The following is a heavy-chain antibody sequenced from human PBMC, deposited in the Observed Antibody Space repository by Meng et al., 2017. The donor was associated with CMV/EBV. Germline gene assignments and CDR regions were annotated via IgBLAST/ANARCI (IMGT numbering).Heavy chain of an antibody. CDR2: IKQDGSEK. V-gene: IGHV3-7*01. CDR1: GFTFSSYW. CDR3: ARDGLDIVATISGDYFDY. Sequence: GGSLRLSCAASGFTFSSYWISWVRQAPGKGLEWVANIKQDGSEKYYEDSVKGRFTISRDNAKNSLYLQMNSLRAEDTAVYYCARDGLDIVATISGDYFDYWGQGTLVTVSS. J-gene: IGHJ4*02. D-gene: IGHD5-12*01.